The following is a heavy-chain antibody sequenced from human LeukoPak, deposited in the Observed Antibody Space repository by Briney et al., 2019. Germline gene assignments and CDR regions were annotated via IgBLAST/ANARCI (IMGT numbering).Heavy chain of an antibody. CDR3: ASGSGRFLRFDP. J-gene: IGHJ5*02. V-gene: IGHV1-46*01. D-gene: IGHD3-3*01. CDR1: GYTFTSYY. CDR2: INPSGGST. Sequence: ASVKVSCKASGYTFTSYYMHWVRQAPGQGLEWMGTINPSGGSTSYAQKFQGRVTMTRDTSTSTVYMELSSLRSEDTAVYYCASGSGRFLRFDPWGQGTLVTVSS.